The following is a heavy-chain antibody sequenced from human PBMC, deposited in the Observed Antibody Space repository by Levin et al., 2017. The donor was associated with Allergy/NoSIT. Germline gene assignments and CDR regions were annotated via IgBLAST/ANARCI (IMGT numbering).Heavy chain of an antibody. CDR1: GGSFSGYY. D-gene: IGHD3-22*01. V-gene: IGHV4-34*01. J-gene: IGHJ4*02. CDR3: ARGSGYYDSSGYDDVGPYYFDY. CDR2: INHSGST. Sequence: SQTLSLTCAVYGGSFSGYYWSWIRQPPGKGLEWIGEINHSGSTNYNPSLKSRVTISVDTSKNQFSLKLSSVTAADTAVYYCARGSGYYDSSGYDDVGPYYFDYWGQGTLVTVSS.